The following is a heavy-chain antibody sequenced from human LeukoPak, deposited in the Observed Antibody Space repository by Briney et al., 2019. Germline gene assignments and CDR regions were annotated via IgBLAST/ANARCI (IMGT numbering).Heavy chain of an antibody. D-gene: IGHD2-2*01. CDR3: AKSGCNSSNCFLGWFDP. J-gene: IGHJ5*02. CDR1: GFTLISYA. V-gene: IGHV3-23*01. CDR2: VSSSGGST. Sequence: SGGSLRLSCAASGFTLISYAMSWVRQAPGKGLEWVSTVSSSGGSTYYADSVKGRFTISRDNSKNTLYLQMNTLRAEDTAVYHCAKSGCNSSNCFLGWFDPWGQGTLVTVSS.